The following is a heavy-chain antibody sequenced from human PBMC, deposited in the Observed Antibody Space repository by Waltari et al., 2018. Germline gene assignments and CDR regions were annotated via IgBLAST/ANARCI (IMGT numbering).Heavy chain of an antibody. V-gene: IGHV3-7*01. CDR2: IKKDGSKK. D-gene: IGHD4-17*01. Sequence: EVQLVESGGGLVQPGGSLRLSCGTSGFTFSDHWMSWVRQVPGKGREWVAYIKKDGSKKYYATSVKGRVTISRDNAKNSLYLQMNSLRDEDTAVFYCTKGPDYGDRLDYIDYWGQGILVTVSS. CDR3: TKGPDYGDRLDYIDY. J-gene: IGHJ4*02. CDR1: GFTFSDHW.